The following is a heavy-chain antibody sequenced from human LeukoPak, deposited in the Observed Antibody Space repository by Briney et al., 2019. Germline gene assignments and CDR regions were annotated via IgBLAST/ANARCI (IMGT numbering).Heavy chain of an antibody. J-gene: IGHJ4*02. CDR1: GYSISSGYY. Sequence: SETLSLTCTVSGYSISSGYYWSWIRQPPGKGLEWIGYIYYSGSTNYNPSLKSRVTISVETSKNQFSLKLSSVTAADTAVYYCARVTVTTDLDYWGQGTLVTVSS. V-gene: IGHV4-61*01. CDR2: IYYSGST. CDR3: ARVTVTTDLDY. D-gene: IGHD4-17*01.